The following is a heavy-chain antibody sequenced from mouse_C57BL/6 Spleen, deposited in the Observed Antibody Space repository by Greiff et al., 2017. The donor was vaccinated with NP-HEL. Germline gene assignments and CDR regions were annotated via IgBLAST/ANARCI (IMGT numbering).Heavy chain of an antibody. CDR2: ISSGGDYI. CDR3: TRDGGSGYGWFAY. D-gene: IGHD3-2*02. Sequence: EVKLMESGEGLVKPGGSLKLSCAASGFTFSSYAMSWVRQTPEKRLEWVAYISSGGDYIYYADTVKGRFTISRDKARNTLYLQMSSLKSEDTAMYYCTRDGGSGYGWFAYWGQGTLVTVSA. J-gene: IGHJ3*01. V-gene: IGHV5-9-1*02. CDR1: GFTFSSYA.